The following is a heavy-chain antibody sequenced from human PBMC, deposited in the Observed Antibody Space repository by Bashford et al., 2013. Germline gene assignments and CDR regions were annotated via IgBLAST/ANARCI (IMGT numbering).Heavy chain of an antibody. J-gene: IGHJ5*01. D-gene: IGHD4-17*01. Sequence: VRQAPGKGLDWVSYISPSGSTTYYADSVKGRFTISRDNSKNTLYLQMNSLRAGDTAIYYCAKPNSFDYGDYTFDSWGQGTRVTVSS. CDR2: ISPSGSTT. CDR3: AKPNSFDYGDYTFDS. V-gene: IGHV3-23*01.